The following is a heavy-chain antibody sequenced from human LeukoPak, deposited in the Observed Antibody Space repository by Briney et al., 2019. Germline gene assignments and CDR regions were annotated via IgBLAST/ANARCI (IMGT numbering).Heavy chain of an antibody. CDR1: GGSISSYY. CDR2: IYYTGST. V-gene: IGHV4-59*01. CDR3: ARGEWLLWDY. D-gene: IGHD6-19*01. J-gene: IGHJ4*02. Sequence: SETLSLTCTVSGGSISSYYWSWIRQPPGKGLEWIGYIYYTGSTNYNPSLKSRVTISVDTSKNQFSLKLSSVTAADTAVYYCARGEWLLWDYWGQGTLVTVSS.